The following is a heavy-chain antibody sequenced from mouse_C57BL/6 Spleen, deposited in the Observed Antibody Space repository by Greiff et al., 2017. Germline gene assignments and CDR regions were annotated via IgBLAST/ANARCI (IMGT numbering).Heavy chain of an antibody. CDR2: SRNKANDYTT. CDR1: GFTFSDFY. CDR3: ASSKAGRFAY. J-gene: IGHJ3*01. V-gene: IGHV7-1*01. Sequence: EVQLVESGGGLVQSGRSLRLSCATSGFTFSDFYMEWVRQAPGKGLEWIAASRNKANDYTTEYSASVKGRFIVSGDTSQSILYLQMNARRAEDTAIYYCASSKAGRFAYWGQGTLVTVSA.